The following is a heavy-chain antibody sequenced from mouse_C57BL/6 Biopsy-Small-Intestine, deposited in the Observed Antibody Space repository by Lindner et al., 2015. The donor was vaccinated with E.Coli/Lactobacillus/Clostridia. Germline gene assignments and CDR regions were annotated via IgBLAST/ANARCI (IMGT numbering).Heavy chain of an antibody. Sequence: VQLQESGPELVKPGASVRISCKASGYTFTDYNMDWVKQSHGKSLEWIGYIYPNNGGTGYNQKFKSKATLTVDKSSSTAYMELHSLTSEDSAVYYCARKGLDYWGQGTTLTVSS. CDR1: GYTFTDYN. V-gene: IGHV1-34*02. J-gene: IGHJ2*01. CDR3: ARKGLDY. D-gene: IGHD3-3*01. CDR2: IYPNNGGT.